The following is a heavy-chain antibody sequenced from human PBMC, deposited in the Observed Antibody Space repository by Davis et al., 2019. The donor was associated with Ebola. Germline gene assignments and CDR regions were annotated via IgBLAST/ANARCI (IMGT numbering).Heavy chain of an antibody. Sequence: GESLKIFCAASGFTVSSNYMSWVRQAPGKGLEWVSVIYSGGSTYYADAVQGRFTISRDNSKNTLYLQMNSLRAEDTAVYYCARDTFGAVAGIFDYWGQGTLVTVSS. CDR1: GFTVSSNY. D-gene: IGHD6-19*01. J-gene: IGHJ4*02. CDR2: IYSGGST. V-gene: IGHV3-66*01. CDR3: ARDTFGAVAGIFDY.